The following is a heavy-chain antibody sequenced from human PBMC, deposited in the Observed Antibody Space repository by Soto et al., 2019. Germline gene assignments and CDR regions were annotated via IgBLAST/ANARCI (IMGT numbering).Heavy chain of an antibody. Sequence: PGGSLRLSCAASGLNFSTYWMSWVRQSPGKGLEWVANIKQDGSETYCVDSVKGRLTISRDNAKKSLYLQMNSLRAEDTAVYYCAREGFYYDYWSGYTKPYYFDNWGQGALVTVSS. CDR1: GLNFSTYW. CDR2: IKQDGSET. V-gene: IGHV3-7*01. CDR3: AREGFYYDYWSGYTKPYYFDN. J-gene: IGHJ4*02. D-gene: IGHD3-3*01.